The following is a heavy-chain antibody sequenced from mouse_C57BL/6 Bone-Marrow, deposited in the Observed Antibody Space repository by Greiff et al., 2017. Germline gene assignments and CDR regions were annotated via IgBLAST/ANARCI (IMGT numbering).Heavy chain of an antibody. CDR3: AKDDYCYGSSYYFDY. D-gene: IGHD1-1*01. CDR1: GYTFTSYG. CDR2: IYPRSGNT. J-gene: IGHJ2*01. V-gene: IGHV1-81*01. Sequence: QVQLKQSGAELARPGASVKLSCKASGYTFTSYGISWVKQRTGQGLEWIGEIYPRSGNTYYNEKFKGKATLSADKSSSTAYMELRSLTSEDSAVYFCAKDDYCYGSSYYFDYWGQGTTLTVSS.